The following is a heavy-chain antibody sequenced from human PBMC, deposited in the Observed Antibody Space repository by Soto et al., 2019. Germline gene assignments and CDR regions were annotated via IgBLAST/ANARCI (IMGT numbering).Heavy chain of an antibody. D-gene: IGHD3-10*01. J-gene: IGHJ4*02. Sequence: EVQLVQSGAEVKKSGESLKIACKTSGYNFLTYWIGWVRQMPGKGLEWMGTIYPYDSYTRYSPSFQGQVTLSADRSITTAYLQWSDLRASDTAKYFCARHFVGSSRGHCDYWGQGTLVTVSS. CDR2: IYPYDSYT. V-gene: IGHV5-51*01. CDR1: GYNFLTYW. CDR3: ARHFVGSSRGHCDY.